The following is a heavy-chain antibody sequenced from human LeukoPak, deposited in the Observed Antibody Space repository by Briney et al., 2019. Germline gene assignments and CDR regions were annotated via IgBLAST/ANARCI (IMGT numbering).Heavy chain of an antibody. CDR2: INSDGSST. V-gene: IGHV3-74*01. CDR1: GFTFSSYW. Sequence: GGSLRLSCAASGFTFSSYWMRWVRQAPGKGLVWVSRINSDGSSTSYADSVKGRFTISRDNAKNTLYLQMNSLRAEDTAVYYCVVSSGYYDFDHWGQGTLVTVSS. D-gene: IGHD3-22*01. J-gene: IGHJ4*02. CDR3: VVSSGYYDFDH.